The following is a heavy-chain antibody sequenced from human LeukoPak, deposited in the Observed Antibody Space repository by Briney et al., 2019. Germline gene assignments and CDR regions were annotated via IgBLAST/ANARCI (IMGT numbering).Heavy chain of an antibody. CDR3: ARDSPLRGVFYMDDAFDI. J-gene: IGHJ3*02. V-gene: IGHV1-18*01. CDR1: GYTFTSYG. Sequence: GASVKISCKASGYTFTSYGISWVRQAPGQGLEWMGWISAYNGNTNYAQKLQSRVTMTTDTSTSTAYMELRSLRSDDTAVYYCARDSPLRGVFYMDDAFDIWGQGTMVTVSS. D-gene: IGHD4-17*01. CDR2: ISAYNGNT.